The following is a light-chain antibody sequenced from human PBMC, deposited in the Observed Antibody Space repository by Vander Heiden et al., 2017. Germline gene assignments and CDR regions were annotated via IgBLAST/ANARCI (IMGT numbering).Light chain of an antibody. CDR1: NSDIGGYNY. CDR2: EIN. V-gene: IGLV2-8*01. J-gene: IGLJ2*01. CDR3: SSYAGNNILI. Sequence: QSALTQPPSASGSPGQSVTISCTGTNSDIGGYNYVSWYQQYPGRAPKLMLFEINKRASGVPNRFSGFKAGNPAYPTVSGLQAEDEGDYYCSSYAGNNILIFGGGTTLTVL.